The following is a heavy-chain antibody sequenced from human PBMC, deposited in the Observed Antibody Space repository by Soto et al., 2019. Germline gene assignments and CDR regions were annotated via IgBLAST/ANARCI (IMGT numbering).Heavy chain of an antibody. J-gene: IGHJ4*02. Sequence: ASVKLSCKAAGYSFTSYALSWVRQATEQGPEWMGWMNPNSGNTGYAQKFQGRVTMNRDTSINTAYMELSGLRFDDTAVYYCVRGEGYCSSASCYDYWGQGTRVTVSS. CDR2: MNPNSGNT. CDR3: VRGEGYCSSASCYDY. V-gene: IGHV1-8*01. D-gene: IGHD2-2*01. CDR1: GYSFTSYA.